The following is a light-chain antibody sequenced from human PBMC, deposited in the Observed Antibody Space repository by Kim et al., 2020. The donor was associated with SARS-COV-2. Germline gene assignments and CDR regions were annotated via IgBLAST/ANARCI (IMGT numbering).Light chain of an antibody. J-gene: IGLJ7*01. CDR3: QVWDSRSETQV. Sequence: PVNTATITCAGDNSRTRSVHWYQHQPGQAPVVVIYYDSDLPSGIPERFSASNSGNTATLTISRVEAGDEADYYCQVWDSRSETQVFGGGTQLTVL. V-gene: IGLV3-21*01. CDR1: NSRTRS. CDR2: YDS.